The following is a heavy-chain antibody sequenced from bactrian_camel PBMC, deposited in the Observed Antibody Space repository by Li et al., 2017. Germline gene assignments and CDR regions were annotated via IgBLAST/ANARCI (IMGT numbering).Heavy chain of an antibody. D-gene: IGHD1*01. CDR3: AAVPLGTLCRWENFSI. CDR2: IDFDGRT. CDR1: GHGYLRWC. J-gene: IGHJ4*01. Sequence: HVQLVESGGGSVQAGGSLTLSCTLLGHGYLRWCMGWFRQAPGKQREGVANIDFDGRTSYADSVKGRFTISKDNAKNTLYLQLNSLKPEDTAMYYCAAVPLGTLCRWENFSIWGQGTQVTVS. V-gene: IGHV3S53*01.